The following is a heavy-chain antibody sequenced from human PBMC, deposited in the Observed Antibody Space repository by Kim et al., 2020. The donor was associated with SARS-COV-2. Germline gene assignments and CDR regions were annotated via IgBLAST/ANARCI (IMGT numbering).Heavy chain of an antibody. V-gene: IGHV4-61*01. CDR1: GGSVSSGSYY. D-gene: IGHD3-10*01. Sequence: SETLSLTCTVSGGSVSSGSYYWSWIRQPPGKGLEWIGYIYYSGSTNYNPSLKSRVTISVDTSKNQFSLKLSSVTAADTAVYYCARDIGYYYGSGNLIWYYYYGMDVWGQGTTVTVSS. J-gene: IGHJ6*02. CDR3: ARDIGYYYGSGNLIWYYYYGMDV. CDR2: IYYSGST.